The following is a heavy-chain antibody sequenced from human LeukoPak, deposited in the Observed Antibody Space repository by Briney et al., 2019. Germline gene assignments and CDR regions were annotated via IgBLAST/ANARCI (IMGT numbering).Heavy chain of an antibody. D-gene: IGHD5-24*01. CDR1: GSIFTSYW. J-gene: IGHJ4*02. V-gene: IGHV5-51*01. CDR2: IYPGDSDT. CDR3: ARLGRDGYNLDY. Sequence: NRGASLHISCKCSGSIFTSYWIGWVRPLAGKGLEWLGIIYPGDSDTRYSPSFQGQVTISADKSISTAYLQWSSLKASDTAMYYCARLGRDGYNLDYWGQGTLVTVSS.